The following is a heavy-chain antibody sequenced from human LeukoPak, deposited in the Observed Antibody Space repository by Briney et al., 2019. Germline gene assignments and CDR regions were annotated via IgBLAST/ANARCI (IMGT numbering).Heavy chain of an antibody. CDR3: AKDSGYSGNHKAFDI. CDR1: GFTFSSYA. CDR2: ISGSGSNT. Sequence: TGGSLRLSCAASGFTFSSYAMSWVRQAPGKGLEWVSGISGSGSNTNYADSVKGRFTISRDNSKNTLYLQMNSLRAEDTAVYYCAKDSGYSGNHKAFDIWGQGTMVTVSS. J-gene: IGHJ3*02. D-gene: IGHD5-12*01. V-gene: IGHV3-23*01.